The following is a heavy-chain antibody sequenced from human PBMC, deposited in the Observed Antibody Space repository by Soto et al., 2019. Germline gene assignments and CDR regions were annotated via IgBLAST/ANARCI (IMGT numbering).Heavy chain of an antibody. J-gene: IGHJ6*02. CDR3: ASSYCGGDCSVLYYYYGMDV. D-gene: IGHD2-21*02. V-gene: IGHV1-18*01. CDR1: GYTFSSYG. Sequence: ASVKVSCKASGYTFSSYGISWVRQAPGQGLEWMGWISAYNGNTNYAQKLQGRVTMTTDTSTSTAYMELRSLRSDDTAVYYCASSYCGGDCSVLYYYYGMDVWGQGTTVTVSS. CDR2: ISAYNGNT.